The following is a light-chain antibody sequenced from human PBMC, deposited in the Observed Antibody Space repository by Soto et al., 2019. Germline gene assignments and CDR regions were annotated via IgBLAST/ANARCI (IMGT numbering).Light chain of an antibody. V-gene: IGLV1-40*01. CDR2: GNS. CDR1: SSNIGAGYD. Sequence: QSVLTQPPSVPGAPGQRVTISCTGSSSNIGAGYDVHWYQQLPGTATKLLIYGNSNRPSGVPDRFSGSKSGTSASLAITGLQAEDEADYYCQSYDSSLSGSYVFGTGTKVT. J-gene: IGLJ1*01. CDR3: QSYDSSLSGSYV.